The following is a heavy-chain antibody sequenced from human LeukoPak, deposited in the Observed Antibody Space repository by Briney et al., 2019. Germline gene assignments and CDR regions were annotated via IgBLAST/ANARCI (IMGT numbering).Heavy chain of an antibody. CDR2: ISGSGDST. CDR3: AEAPQQWLECFDY. D-gene: IGHD6-19*01. CDR1: GFTFSSYA. Sequence: PGGSLRLSCAASGFTFSSYAMSWVRQAPGKGLEWVSGISGSGDSTYYADSVKGRFTISRDNSKNTLYLQMNSLRAEDTAVYYCAEAPQQWLECFDYWGRGTLVTVSS. V-gene: IGHV3-23*01. J-gene: IGHJ4*02.